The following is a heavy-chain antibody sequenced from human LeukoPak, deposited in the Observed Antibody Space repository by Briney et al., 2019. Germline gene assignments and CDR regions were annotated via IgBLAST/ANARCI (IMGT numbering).Heavy chain of an antibody. D-gene: IGHD3-22*01. CDR2: IYYSGST. J-gene: IGHJ4*02. V-gene: IGHV4-59*01. Sequence: SETPSLTCTVSGGSISSYYWSWIRQPPGKGLEWIGYIYYSGSTNYNPSLKSRVTISVDTSKNQSSLKLSSVTAADTAVYYCARDFPYYYDSSGYWGQGTLVTVSS. CDR1: GGSISSYY. CDR3: ARDFPYYYDSSGY.